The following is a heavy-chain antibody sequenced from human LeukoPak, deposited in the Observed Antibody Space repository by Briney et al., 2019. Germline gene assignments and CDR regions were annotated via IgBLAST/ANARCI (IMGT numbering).Heavy chain of an antibody. J-gene: IGHJ6*02. Sequence: GGSLRLSCAASGFTFSNYGMHWVRQAPGKGLEWVAVISYDESGKYYADSVKGRFTISRDNSKNTLYLQMNSLRPEDTAVYYCAKGVVAATNAAYYGMDVWGQGTTVTVSS. V-gene: IGHV3-30*18. CDR1: GFTFSNYG. CDR2: ISYDESGK. D-gene: IGHD2-15*01. CDR3: AKGVVAATNAAYYGMDV.